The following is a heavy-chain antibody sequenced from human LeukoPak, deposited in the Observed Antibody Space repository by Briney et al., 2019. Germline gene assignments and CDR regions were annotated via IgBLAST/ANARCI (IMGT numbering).Heavy chain of an antibody. J-gene: IGHJ4*02. CDR3: AKAKPQGSDRDFDY. Sequence: ASVKVSCKASGYTFTSNYIHWVRQAPGQGLEWMGRINPNSGDTNYAQKFQGRVTMTGDTSITTAYMELNSLRSDDTAVYYCAKAKPQGSDRDFDYWGQGTLVTVSS. D-gene: IGHD1-14*01. CDR2: INPNSGDT. CDR1: GYTFTSNY. V-gene: IGHV1-2*06.